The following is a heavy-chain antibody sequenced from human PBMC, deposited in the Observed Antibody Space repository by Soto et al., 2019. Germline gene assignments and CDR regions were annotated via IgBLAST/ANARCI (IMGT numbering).Heavy chain of an antibody. CDR2: IIPIFGTA. V-gene: IGHV1-69*13. CDR1: GGTFSSYA. J-gene: IGHJ1*01. CDR3: ARDYYYDSSGYYSRLPFQH. D-gene: IGHD3-22*01. Sequence: SVKVSCKXSGGTFSSYAISWVRQAPGQGLEWMGGIIPIFGTANYAQKFQGRVTITADESTSTAYMELSSLRSEDTAVYYCARDYYYDSSGYYSRLPFQHWGQGTLVTVSS.